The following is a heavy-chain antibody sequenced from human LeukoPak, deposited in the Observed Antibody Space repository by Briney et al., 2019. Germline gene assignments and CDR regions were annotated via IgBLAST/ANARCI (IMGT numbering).Heavy chain of an antibody. J-gene: IGHJ6*02. CDR3: ARGGGLDV. CDR1: GFTFSSYS. D-gene: IGHD3-16*01. Sequence: GGSLRLSCAASGFTFSSYSMNWVRQAPGKGLEWVSHIAASGTAMFYADSVKGRFTISRDNAKNSLYLQMNSLRDEDTAVYFCARGGGLDVWGQGATVTVSS. V-gene: IGHV3-48*02. CDR2: IAASGTAM.